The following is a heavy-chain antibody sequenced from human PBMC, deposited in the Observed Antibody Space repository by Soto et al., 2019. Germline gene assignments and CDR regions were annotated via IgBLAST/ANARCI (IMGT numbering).Heavy chain of an antibody. CDR3: ARSYSSSHNWFDP. J-gene: IGHJ5*02. CDR1: GGSISSGDYY. D-gene: IGHD6-13*01. V-gene: IGHV4-30-4*01. Sequence: SETLSLTCTVSGGSISSGDYYWSWIRQPPGKGLEWIGYIYYSGSTYYNPSLKSRVTISVDTSKNQFSLKLSSVTAADTAVYYCARSYSSSHNWFDPWGQGTLATVSS. CDR2: IYYSGST.